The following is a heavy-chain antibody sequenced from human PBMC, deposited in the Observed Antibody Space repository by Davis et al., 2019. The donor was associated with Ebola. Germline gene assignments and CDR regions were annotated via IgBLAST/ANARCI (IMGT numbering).Heavy chain of an antibody. CDR3: SRDRVCSGATCYAYFDF. D-gene: IGHD2-15*01. J-gene: IGHJ4*02. V-gene: IGHV1-2*04. Sequence: AASVKVSCKASGYTFTGYYIHWVRQAPGQGLEWMGWINTNSGDTKYSQKFQDWVTMTRDTPISTAYIELNRLTSDDTAVYYCSRDRVCSGATCYAYFDFWGQGTLVTVSS. CDR2: INTNSGDT. CDR1: GYTFTGYY.